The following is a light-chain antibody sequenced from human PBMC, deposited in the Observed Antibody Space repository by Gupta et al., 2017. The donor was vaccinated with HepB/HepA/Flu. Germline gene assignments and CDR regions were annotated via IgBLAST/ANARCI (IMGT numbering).Light chain of an antibody. CDR1: QSVSSN. CDR2: GAS. Sequence: EIVMTQSPATLSVSPGERATLSCRASQSVSSNLAWYQQKPGQAPRLLIYGASTRDTGIPARFSGSGSGTEFTLTISSRQSEDFAVYYCQQYKNWPPRTFGQRTKLEIK. CDR3: QQYKNWPPRT. J-gene: IGKJ2*01. V-gene: IGKV3-15*01.